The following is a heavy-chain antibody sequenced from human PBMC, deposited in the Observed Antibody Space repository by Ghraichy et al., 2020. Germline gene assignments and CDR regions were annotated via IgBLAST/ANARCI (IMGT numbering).Heavy chain of an antibody. D-gene: IGHD1-26*01. Sequence: SETLSLTCTVSGASITSGGYYWGWIRQHPMKGLEWIGYIYYSGSTYFHPSLKSRSTISVDTSNNQFSLELSSVTAADTAVYYCVNCIGLAAFNVWGHGTMVTVSS. CDR2: IYYSGST. J-gene: IGHJ3*01. V-gene: IGHV4-31*03. CDR3: VNCIGLAAFNV. CDR1: GASITSGGYY.